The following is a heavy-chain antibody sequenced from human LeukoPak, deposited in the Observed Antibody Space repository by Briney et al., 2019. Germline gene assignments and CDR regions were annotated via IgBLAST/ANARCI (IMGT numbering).Heavy chain of an antibody. CDR3: ARGRVSSSTWYSTYYYYFYMDV. CDR1: GGSFSGYY. Sequence: SETLSLTCAVYGGSFSGYYWSWIRQPPGKGLEWIGYVDHTGSTNFNPSLNGRVSISRDTSKNLFSLRLQSVTAADTAVYFCARGRVSSSTWYSTYYYYFYMDVWGKGTTVTVSS. D-gene: IGHD4-11*01. V-gene: IGHV4-34*01. J-gene: IGHJ6*03. CDR2: VDHTGST.